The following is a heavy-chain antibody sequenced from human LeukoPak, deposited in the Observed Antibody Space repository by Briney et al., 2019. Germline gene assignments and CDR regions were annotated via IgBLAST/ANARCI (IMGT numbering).Heavy chain of an antibody. V-gene: IGHV3-11*06. CDR1: GFSFSDYY. CDR3: AREASNNWNVPANYFDY. Sequence: GGSLRLSCAASGFSFSDYYMTWIRQAPGKGLEWLSYISSSSSHTNYADSVKGRFTISRDNAKNSLSLQVNSLRADDTAVYYCAREASNNWNVPANYFDYWGQGTLVSVSS. CDR2: ISSSSSHT. D-gene: IGHD1-20*01. J-gene: IGHJ4*02.